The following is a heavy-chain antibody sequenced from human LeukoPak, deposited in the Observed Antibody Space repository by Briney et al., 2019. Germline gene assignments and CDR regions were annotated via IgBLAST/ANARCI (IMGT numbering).Heavy chain of an antibody. Sequence: GASVKVSCKASGYTFTDYYMHWVRQAPGQGLEWMGWINPNTGGTNYAQKFQGRVTMTRDTSISTPYMELSWLRSDDTAVYYCARARPYYYDSSGYFDIWGQGTMVTVSS. J-gene: IGHJ3*02. CDR3: ARARPYYYDSSGYFDI. CDR2: INPNTGGT. CDR1: GYTFTDYY. D-gene: IGHD3-22*01. V-gene: IGHV1-2*02.